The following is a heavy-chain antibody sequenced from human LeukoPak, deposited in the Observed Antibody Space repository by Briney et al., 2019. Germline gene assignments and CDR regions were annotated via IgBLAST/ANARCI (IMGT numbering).Heavy chain of an antibody. CDR2: ISYDGSNK. CDR3: AKSSSWRHAYFDY. CDR1: GFTFSSYG. D-gene: IGHD6-13*01. J-gene: IGHJ4*02. V-gene: IGHV3-30*18. Sequence: PGGSLRLSCAASGFTFSSYGMHWVRQAPGKGLEWVAVISYDGSNKYYADSVKGRFTISRDNSKNTLYLQMNSLRAEDTAVYYCAKSSSWRHAYFDYWGQGTLVTVSS.